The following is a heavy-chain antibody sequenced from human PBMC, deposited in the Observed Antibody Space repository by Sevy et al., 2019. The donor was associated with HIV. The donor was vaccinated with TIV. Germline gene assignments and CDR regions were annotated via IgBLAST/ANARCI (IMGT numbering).Heavy chain of an antibody. Sequence: GGSLRLSCAASGFTFSSYAMSWVRQAPGKGLEWVSAISGSGGSTYYADSVKGRFTISRDNSKNTLYLQMNSLRAEDTDVYYCAKDSFDDSSGCFDYWGQGTLVTVSS. CDR1: GFTFSSYA. D-gene: IGHD3-22*01. J-gene: IGHJ4*02. V-gene: IGHV3-23*01. CDR3: AKDSFDDSSGCFDY. CDR2: ISGSGGST.